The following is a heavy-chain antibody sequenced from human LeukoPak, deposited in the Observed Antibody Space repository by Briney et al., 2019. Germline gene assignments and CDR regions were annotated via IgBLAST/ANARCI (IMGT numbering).Heavy chain of an antibody. D-gene: IGHD2-2*01. J-gene: IGHJ6*04. V-gene: IGHV1-69*01. CDR1: GGTFSSYA. CDR2: IIPIFGTA. CDR3: ARYQLLPSANPYYYYYGMDV. Sequence: SVKVSCKASGGTFSSYAISRVRQAPGQGLEWMGGIIPIFGTANYAQKFQGRVTITADESTSTAYMELSSLRSEDTAVYYCARYQLLPSANPYYYYYGMDVWGKGTTVTVSS.